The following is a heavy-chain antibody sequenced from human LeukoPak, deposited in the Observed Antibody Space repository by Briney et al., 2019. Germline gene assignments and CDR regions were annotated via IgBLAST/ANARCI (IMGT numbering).Heavy chain of an antibody. V-gene: IGHV1-2*02. CDR2: INPNSGGT. CDR1: GYTFTGYY. Sequence: ASVKVSCKASGYTFTGYYMHWVRQAPGQGLEWMGWINPNSGGTNYAQKFQGRVTMTRDTSISTAYMELSRLRSDDTAVYYCARGGGYDYDFWSGYFGNWFDPWGQGTLVTVSS. CDR3: ARGGGYDYDFWSGYFGNWFDP. J-gene: IGHJ5*02. D-gene: IGHD3-3*01.